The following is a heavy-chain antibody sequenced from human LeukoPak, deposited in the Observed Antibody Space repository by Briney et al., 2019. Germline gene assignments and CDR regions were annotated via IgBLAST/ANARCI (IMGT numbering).Heavy chain of an antibody. J-gene: IGHJ4*02. CDR2: ISSSSSYI. CDR1: IFTFSTYT. D-gene: IGHD4-17*01. Sequence: PGGSLRLSCAASIFTFSTYTMNWVRQAPGKGLEWVSSISSSSSYIYYADSVKGRFTISRDNAKTSLYLQMNTLRAEDTAVYYCARDRTTVTTFDYWGQGTLVTVSS. V-gene: IGHV3-21*01. CDR3: ARDRTTVTTFDY.